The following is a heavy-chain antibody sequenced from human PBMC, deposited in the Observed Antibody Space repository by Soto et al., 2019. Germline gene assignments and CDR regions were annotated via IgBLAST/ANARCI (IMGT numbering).Heavy chain of an antibody. CDR3: AKPRYCSSTSCYTRFDY. CDR1: GCTFSSYA. D-gene: IGHD2-2*02. V-gene: IGHV3-23*01. Sequence: GSLRLSWAASGCTFSSYAMRWGRQAPGKGLEGVSASSGSGGSTYYADSVKGRFTISRDDSKNTLYLQMNSLRAEDTAVYYCAKPRYCSSTSCYTRFDYWGQGT. J-gene: IGHJ4*02. CDR2: SSGSGGST.